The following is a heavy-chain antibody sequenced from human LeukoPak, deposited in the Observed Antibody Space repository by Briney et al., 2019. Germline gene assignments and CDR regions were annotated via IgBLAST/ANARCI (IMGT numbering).Heavy chain of an antibody. CDR3: ASSSIVVVPAASPYFDY. J-gene: IGHJ4*02. V-gene: IGHV4-59*01. D-gene: IGHD2-2*01. CDR1: GGTMKSYY. CDR2: IYYSGST. Sequence: PSETLSLTCTVSGGTMKSYYWTWIPQPPGKGLEWSGYIYYSGSTNYNPSLKSRVTISVNTSKTQFSLKLSSVTAADTAVYYCASSSIVVVPAASPYFDYWGQGTLVTVSS.